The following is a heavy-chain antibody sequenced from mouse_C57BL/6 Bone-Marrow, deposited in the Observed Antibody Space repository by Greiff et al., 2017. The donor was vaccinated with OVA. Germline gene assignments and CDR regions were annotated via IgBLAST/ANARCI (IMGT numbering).Heavy chain of an antibody. J-gene: IGHJ3*01. Sequence: QVQLQQSGAELARPGASVKLSCKASGYTFTSYGISWVKQRTGQGLEWIGEIYPRSGNTYSNEKFKGKATLTADKSSSTAYMELLSLTSDDSAVYFCARRNSITTYGGQGTLVTVSA. CDR3: ARRNSITTY. V-gene: IGHV1-81*01. CDR2: IYPRSGNT. CDR1: GYTFTSYG. D-gene: IGHD1-2*01.